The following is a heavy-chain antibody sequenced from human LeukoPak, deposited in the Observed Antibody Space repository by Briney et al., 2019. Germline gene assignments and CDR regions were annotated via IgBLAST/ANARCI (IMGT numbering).Heavy chain of an antibody. V-gene: IGHV4-34*01. Sequence: PSETLSLTRAVYGGSFSGYYWSWIRQPPGKGLEWIGEINHSGSTNYNPSLKSRVTISVDTSKNQFSLKLSSVTAADTAVYYCARVAARPRAADYWGQGTLVTVSS. CDR3: ARVAARPRAADY. CDR2: INHSGST. D-gene: IGHD6-6*01. J-gene: IGHJ4*02. CDR1: GGSFSGYY.